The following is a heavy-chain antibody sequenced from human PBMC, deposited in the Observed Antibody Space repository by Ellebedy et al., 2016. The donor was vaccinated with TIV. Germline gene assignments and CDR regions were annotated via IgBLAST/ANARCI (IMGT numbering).Heavy chain of an antibody. J-gene: IGHJ5*02. Sequence: GESLKISCAASGFIVSSCFMSWVRQAPGKGLEWVSIIYTDGGTNYKDSVRDRFTISRDDSGNTLYLQMNGLRAEDTAVYYCARDPGGGGDYGDNWFDPWGQGTLVTVSS. D-gene: IGHD3-16*01. V-gene: IGHV3-66*01. CDR3: ARDPGGGGDYGDNWFDP. CDR2: IYTDGGT. CDR1: GFIVSSCF.